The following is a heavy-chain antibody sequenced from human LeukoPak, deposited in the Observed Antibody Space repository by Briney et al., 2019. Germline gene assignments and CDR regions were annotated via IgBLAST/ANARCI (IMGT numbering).Heavy chain of an antibody. J-gene: IGHJ6*03. CDR2: ISSSGGTI. D-gene: IGHD6-25*01. Sequence: HSGGSLRLSCAASGFTFSSYEMNWVRQAPGKGLEWVSYISSSGGTIHYADSVKGRFTISRDNAKDSLYLQMNSLRAEDTAVYYCARDGTPIYSSGWVYMDVWGKGTTVTISS. V-gene: IGHV3-48*03. CDR1: GFTFSSYE. CDR3: ARDGTPIYSSGWVYMDV.